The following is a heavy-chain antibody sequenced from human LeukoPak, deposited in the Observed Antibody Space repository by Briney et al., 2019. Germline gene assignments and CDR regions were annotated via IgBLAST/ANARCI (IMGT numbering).Heavy chain of an antibody. D-gene: IGHD1-1*01. J-gene: IGHJ3*02. Sequence: GGSLRLSCAASGFTFSSYAMHWVRQAPGKGLEWVAIISYDGSNKYYADSVKGRFTISRDNSKNTLYLQMNSLRAEDTAVYYCARGLALGGTPMRDYAFDIWGQGTMVTVSS. CDR1: GFTFSSYA. V-gene: IGHV3-30-3*01. CDR2: ISYDGSNK. CDR3: ARGLALGGTPMRDYAFDI.